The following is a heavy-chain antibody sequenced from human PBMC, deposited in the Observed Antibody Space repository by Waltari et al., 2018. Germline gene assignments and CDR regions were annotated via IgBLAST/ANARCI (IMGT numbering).Heavy chain of an antibody. CDR3: AREGFVDTAMVEAY. J-gene: IGHJ4*02. CDR2: IYYSGST. V-gene: IGHV4-39*07. CDR1: GGSISSSSYY. D-gene: IGHD5-18*01. Sequence: QLQLQESGPGLVKPSETLSLTCTVSGGSISSSSYYWGWIRQPPGKGLECIGSIYYSGSTYYNPSLKSRVTISVDTSKNQFSLKLSSVTAADTAVYYCAREGFVDTAMVEAYWGQGTLVTVSS.